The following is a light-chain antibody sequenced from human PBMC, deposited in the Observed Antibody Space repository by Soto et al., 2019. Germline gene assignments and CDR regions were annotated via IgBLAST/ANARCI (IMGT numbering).Light chain of an antibody. Sequence: QSVLTQPPSVSGAPGQRVTISCTGSSSNIGAGYDVHWYQQLPGTAPKVLIYGNSNRPSGAPDRFSGSKSGTSASLAITGLQAEDEADYYCQSYDSSLSAVVFGGGTKLTV. J-gene: IGLJ2*01. CDR2: GNS. V-gene: IGLV1-40*01. CDR1: SSNIGAGYD. CDR3: QSYDSSLSAVV.